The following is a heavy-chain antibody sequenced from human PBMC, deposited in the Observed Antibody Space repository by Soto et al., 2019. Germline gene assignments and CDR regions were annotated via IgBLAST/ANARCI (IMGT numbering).Heavy chain of an antibody. Sequence: ASVKVSCKAPGNTITSHYMHWVRQAPGQGLEWMGIINPSGDGTSYAQKFQGRLTMTRDTSTSTVYMELSSLRSEDSAVYYCARDVSRSDWSAWWFDPWGQGTLVTVSS. CDR2: INPSGDGT. D-gene: IGHD1-1*01. CDR1: GNTITSHY. J-gene: IGHJ5*02. V-gene: IGHV1-46*01. CDR3: ARDVSRSDWSAWWFDP.